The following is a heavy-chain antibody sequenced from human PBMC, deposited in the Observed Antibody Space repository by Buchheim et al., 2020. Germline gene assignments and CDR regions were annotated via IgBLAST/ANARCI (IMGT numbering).Heavy chain of an antibody. D-gene: IGHD2-2*02. CDR2: VNPSGGGT. CDR1: GYTFSNYY. V-gene: IGHV1-46*01. J-gene: IGHJ6*03. CDR3: ARGGGDIVVVPASIHVHYLDV. Sequence: QVQLVQSGAEVKKPGASVKVSCKASGYTFSNYYIHWVRQAPGQGLEWMGIVNPSGGGTSYPQKFQGRVTMTRDTSTRKVYMELSSLRSEDTAVYYCARGGGDIVVVPASIHVHYLDVWGKGTT.